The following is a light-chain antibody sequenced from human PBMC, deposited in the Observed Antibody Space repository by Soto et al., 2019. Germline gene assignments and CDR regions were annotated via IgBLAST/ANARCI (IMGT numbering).Light chain of an antibody. CDR2: GAS. V-gene: IGKV3-15*01. Sequence: EIVMTQSPATLSVSPGERATLSCRASQSVSSNLAWYQQKPGQTPRLLIYGASTRATVVPARFSGSGSGTEFTLTISSLQSEDFAVYYCQQCNSWPPAYTFGQGTKLEIK. J-gene: IGKJ2*01. CDR3: QQCNSWPPAYT. CDR1: QSVSSN.